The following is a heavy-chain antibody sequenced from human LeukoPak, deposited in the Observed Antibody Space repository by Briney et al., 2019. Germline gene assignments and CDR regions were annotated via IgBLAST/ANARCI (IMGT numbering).Heavy chain of an antibody. CDR2: IYYSGST. D-gene: IGHD3-22*01. Sequence: PSETLSLTCTVSGGSISSYYWSWIRQPPGKGLEWIGYIYYSGSTYYNPSLKSRVTISVDTSKNQFSLKLSSVTAADTAVYYCARDAGGGDSSGYYSSNFDYWGQGTLVTVSS. J-gene: IGHJ4*02. CDR3: ARDAGGGDSSGYYSSNFDY. CDR1: GGSISSYY. V-gene: IGHV4-59*12.